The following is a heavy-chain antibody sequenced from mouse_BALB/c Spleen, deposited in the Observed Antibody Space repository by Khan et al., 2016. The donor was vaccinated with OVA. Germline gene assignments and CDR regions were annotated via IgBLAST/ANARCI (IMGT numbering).Heavy chain of an antibody. Sequence: EVQLQESGPGLVKPSQSLSLTCTVTGYSFTTNYAWCWLRPFPGNQLELMGYISYSGSTSYTPSLKSRISITRDTSKNQFFLQLNSVTTEDTAYYYSARKYYHGYALDYWGQGTSVTVSS. V-gene: IGHV3-2*02. J-gene: IGHJ4*01. CDR2: ISYSGST. CDR1: GYSFTTNYA. CDR3: ARKYYHGYALDY. D-gene: IGHD1-1*01.